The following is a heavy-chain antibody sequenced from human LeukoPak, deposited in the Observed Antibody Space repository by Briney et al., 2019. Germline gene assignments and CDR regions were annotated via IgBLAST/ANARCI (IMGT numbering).Heavy chain of an antibody. CDR1: GYSFTRYG. CDR3: ARSVAGGY. D-gene: IGHD6-19*01. CDR2: ISGSNGNT. Sequence: ASVKVSCKASGYSFTRYGISWVRQAPGQGLEWMGWISGSNGNTNYAQNFQGRVTMTRDMSTSTLYMELSSLKSEDTAVYYCARSVAGGYWGQGTLVTVSS. V-gene: IGHV1-18*01. J-gene: IGHJ4*02.